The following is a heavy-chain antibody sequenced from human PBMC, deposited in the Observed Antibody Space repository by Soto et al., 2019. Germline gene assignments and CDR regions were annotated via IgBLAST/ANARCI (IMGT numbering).Heavy chain of an antibody. V-gene: IGHV3-9*01. J-gene: IGHJ3*01. Sequence: EVQLAESGGGLVQPGRSLRLSCEASGFSFVDYAMHWVRQVPGQGLEWVSGLSWDGGYTGYADSEKGRFTISRDNAKKALYLQMNRLRVDDTALYYCVKDEGVCNTISCKDAFDYWGQGTKVTVS. CDR1: GFSFVDYA. CDR2: LSWDGGYT. D-gene: IGHD3-3*01. CDR3: VKDEGVCNTISCKDAFDY.